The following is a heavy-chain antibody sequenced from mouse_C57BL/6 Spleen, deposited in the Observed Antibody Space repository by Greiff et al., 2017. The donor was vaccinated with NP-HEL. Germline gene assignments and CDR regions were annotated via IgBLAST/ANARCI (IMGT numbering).Heavy chain of an antibody. V-gene: IGHV5-4*01. CDR3: ARDTAYYYGSSPWYFDV. CDR2: ISDGGSYT. J-gene: IGHJ1*03. D-gene: IGHD1-1*01. CDR1: GFTFSSYA. Sequence: EVKLMESGGGLVKPGGSLKLSCAASGFTFSSYAMSWVRQTPEKRLEWVATISDGGSYTYYPDNVKGRFPISRDNAKNNLYLQMSHLKSEDTAMYYCARDTAYYYGSSPWYFDVWGTGTTVTVSS.